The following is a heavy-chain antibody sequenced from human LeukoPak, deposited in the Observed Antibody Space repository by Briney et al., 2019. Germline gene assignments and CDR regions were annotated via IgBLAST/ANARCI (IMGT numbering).Heavy chain of an antibody. CDR3: ARHHADYYDSSGYRPDDAFDI. V-gene: IGHV4-59*08. J-gene: IGHJ3*02. CDR2: IYYSGST. Sequence: SETLSLTCTVSDGSISSYYWSWIRQPPGKGLEWIGYIYYSGSTNYNPSLKSRVTISVDTSKNQFSLKLSSVTAADTAVYYCARHHADYYDSSGYRPDDAFDIWGQGTMVTVSS. CDR1: DGSISSYY. D-gene: IGHD3-22*01.